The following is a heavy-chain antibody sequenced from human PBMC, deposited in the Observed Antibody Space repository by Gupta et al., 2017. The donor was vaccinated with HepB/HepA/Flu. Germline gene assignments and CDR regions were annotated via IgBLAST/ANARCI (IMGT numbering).Heavy chain of an antibody. J-gene: IGHJ4*02. CDR2: MYYGGTT. CDR3: ARRKGDSGGSDY. D-gene: IGHD6-19*01. Sequence: QLQLQESGPGLVKPSETLSLICTVSGVSITSSNNYWGWIRQPPGKGLEWIGNMYYGGTTYYNPALKSRVTIYADTSKKQFSLKMKSMTATDTAVYYCARRKGDSGGSDYGGPGTMVTVSS. CDR1: GVSITSSNNY. V-gene: IGHV4-39*01.